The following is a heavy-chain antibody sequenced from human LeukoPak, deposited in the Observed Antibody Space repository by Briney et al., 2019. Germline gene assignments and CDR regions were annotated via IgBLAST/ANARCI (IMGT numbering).Heavy chain of an antibody. Sequence: GGSLRLSCAASGFTVSSNYMSWVRQAPGKGLEWVANIKQDGSEKYYVDSVKGRFTISRDNAKNSLYLQMNSLRAEDTAVYYCARSIYSSFDYWGQGTLVTVSS. CDR1: GFTVSSNY. D-gene: IGHD6-13*01. CDR2: IKQDGSEK. J-gene: IGHJ4*02. CDR3: ARSIYSSFDY. V-gene: IGHV3-7*01.